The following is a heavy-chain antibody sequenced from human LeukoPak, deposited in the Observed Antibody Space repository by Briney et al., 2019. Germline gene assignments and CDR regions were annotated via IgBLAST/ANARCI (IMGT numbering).Heavy chain of an antibody. CDR2: ISSSGITI. Sequence: GGSLRLSCAASGFTVSRNYMSWVRQAPGKGLEWVSYISSSGITIYYADSVNGRFTISRDNAKNSLYLQMNSLRAEDTAVYYCAELGITMIGGVWGKGTTVTISS. J-gene: IGHJ6*04. V-gene: IGHV3-11*04. CDR3: AELGITMIGGV. CDR1: GFTVSRNY. D-gene: IGHD3-10*02.